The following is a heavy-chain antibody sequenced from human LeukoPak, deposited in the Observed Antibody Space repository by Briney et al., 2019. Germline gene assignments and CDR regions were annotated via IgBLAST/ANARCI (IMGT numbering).Heavy chain of an antibody. CDR2: IYYSGIT. D-gene: IGHD5-12*01. CDR1: GGSISSSSYY. Sequence: PSETLSLXCTVSGGSISSSSYYWGWIRQPPGKGLEWIGSIYYSGITYYNPSLKSRVTISVDTSKNQFSLKLSSVTAADTAVYYCARFEYSGYDYAFDIWGQGTMVTVSS. CDR3: ARFEYSGYDYAFDI. V-gene: IGHV4-39*01. J-gene: IGHJ3*02.